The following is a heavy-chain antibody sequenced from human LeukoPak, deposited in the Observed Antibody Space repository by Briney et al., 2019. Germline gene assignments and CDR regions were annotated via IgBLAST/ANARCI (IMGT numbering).Heavy chain of an antibody. CDR3: ARVGLLLWFGDAFWFDP. CDR1: GGSISSYY. D-gene: IGHD3-10*01. J-gene: IGHJ5*02. V-gene: IGHV4-39*07. CDR2: IYYSGST. Sequence: SETLSLTCTVSGGSISSYYWSWIRQPPGKGLEWIGSIYYSGSTYYNPSLKSRVTISVDTSKNQFSLKLSSVTAADTAVYYCARVGLLLWFGDAFWFDPWGQGTLVTAS.